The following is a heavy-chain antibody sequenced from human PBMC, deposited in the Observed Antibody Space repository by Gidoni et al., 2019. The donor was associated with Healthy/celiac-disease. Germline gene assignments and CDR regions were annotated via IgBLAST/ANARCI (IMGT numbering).Heavy chain of an antibody. CDR1: GGSFSGYY. J-gene: IGHJ5*02. Sequence: QVQLQQWGAGLLKPSETLSLTCAVYGGSFSGYYWRWIRQPPGKGLEWIGEINHSGSTNYNPSLKSRVTISVDTSKNQFSLKLSSVTAADTAVYYCARGPQRIAAAGKGWFDPWGQGTLVTVSS. CDR2: INHSGST. CDR3: ARGPQRIAAAGKGWFDP. V-gene: IGHV4-34*01. D-gene: IGHD6-13*01.